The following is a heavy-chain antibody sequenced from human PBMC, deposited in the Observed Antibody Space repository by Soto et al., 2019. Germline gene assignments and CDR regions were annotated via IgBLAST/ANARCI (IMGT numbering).Heavy chain of an antibody. V-gene: IGHV4-39*01. Sequence: ASETLSLTCTVSGGSISSSSYYWGWIRQPPGKGLEWIGSIYYSGSTYYNPSLKSRVTISVDTSKNQFSLKLSSVTAADTAVYYCARHSYYYDSSGYLWYFDYWGQGTLVTVSS. J-gene: IGHJ4*02. CDR1: GGSISSSSYY. CDR2: IYYSGST. D-gene: IGHD3-22*01. CDR3: ARHSYYYDSSGYLWYFDY.